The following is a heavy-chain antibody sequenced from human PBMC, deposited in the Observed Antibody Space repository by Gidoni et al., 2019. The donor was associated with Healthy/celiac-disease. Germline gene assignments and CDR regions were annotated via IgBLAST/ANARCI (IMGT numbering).Heavy chain of an antibody. V-gene: IGHV4-34*01. Sequence: QVQLQQWGAGLLTPSATLSLTCAVYGGSFSGYYWSWIRQPPGKGLEWIGEINHSGSTNYNPSLKSRVTISVDTSKNQFSLKLSSVTAADTAVYDCARERKQWLVKWGWFDPWGQGTLVTVSS. J-gene: IGHJ5*02. D-gene: IGHD6-19*01. CDR3: ARERKQWLVKWGWFDP. CDR2: INHSGST. CDR1: GGSFSGYY.